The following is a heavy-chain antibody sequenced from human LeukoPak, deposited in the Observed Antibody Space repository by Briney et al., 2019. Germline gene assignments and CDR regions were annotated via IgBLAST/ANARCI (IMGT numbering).Heavy chain of an antibody. CDR2: VSYSGST. Sequence: SETLSLTCSVSDDSIRGSIYFWSWIRQPPGKGLEWIGYVSYSGSTDYSPSLKGRVAISIDMSKNQFSLKLSSVTAADTAVYYCARDTFGELYYAFDIWGQGTMVTVSS. CDR1: DDSIRGSIYF. CDR3: ARDTFGELYYAFDI. J-gene: IGHJ3*02. D-gene: IGHD3-10*01. V-gene: IGHV4-61*05.